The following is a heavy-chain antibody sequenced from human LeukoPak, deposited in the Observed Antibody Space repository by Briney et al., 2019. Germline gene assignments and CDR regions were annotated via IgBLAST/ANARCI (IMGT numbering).Heavy chain of an antibody. CDR2: ISSSSSYI. CDR3: ARDQGSWYPDY. D-gene: IGHD6-13*01. V-gene: IGHV3-21*01. CDR1: GFTFSSYS. J-gene: IGHJ4*02. Sequence: GGSLRLSCAASGFTFSSYSMNWVRQAPGKGLEWVSSISSSSSYIYYADSVKGRFTISRDSAKNSLYLQMNSLRAEDTAVYYCARDQGSWYPDYWGQGTLVTVSS.